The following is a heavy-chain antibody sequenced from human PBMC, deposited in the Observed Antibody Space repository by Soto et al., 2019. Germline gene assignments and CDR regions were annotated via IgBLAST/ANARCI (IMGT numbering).Heavy chain of an antibody. CDR1: GFTFSSYA. V-gene: IGHV3-23*01. CDR2: ISGSGDST. J-gene: IGHJ5*02. D-gene: IGHD2-2*01. CDR3: ARARVRLVPAASKGWFDP. Sequence: PVGSLRLSCAASGFTFSSYAMSWVRQAPGKGLEWVSGISGSGDSTYYADSVKGRFTISRDNSKNTLYLQMNSLRAEDTAVYYCARARVRLVPAASKGWFDPWGQGTLVTVS.